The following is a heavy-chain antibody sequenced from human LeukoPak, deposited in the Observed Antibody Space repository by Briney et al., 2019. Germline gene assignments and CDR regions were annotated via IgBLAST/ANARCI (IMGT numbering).Heavy chain of an antibody. CDR3: AKVAASGISPTDY. J-gene: IGHJ4*02. V-gene: IGHV3-7*01. CDR2: IKQDGSEK. Sequence: GGSLRLSCAASGFTFSSYWMSWVRQAPGKGLEWVANIKQDGSEKYDVDSVKGRFTVSRDNAKNSLYLQMNSLRVEDTAMYYCAKVAASGISPTDYWGQGTLVTVSS. CDR1: GFTFSSYW. D-gene: IGHD6-13*01.